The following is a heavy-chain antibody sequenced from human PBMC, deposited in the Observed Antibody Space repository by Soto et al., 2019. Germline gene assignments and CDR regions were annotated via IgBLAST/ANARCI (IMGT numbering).Heavy chain of an antibody. CDR3: ATAEVDY. CDR1: GFTFANHW. Sequence: GGSLRLSCAVSGFTFANHWMHWVRQAPGKGLEWVSRMNSDGSTTDYADSVKGRFTVSRDNAKNTLYLQMNSLRAEETAVYYCATAEVDYWGPGTLVTVSS. J-gene: IGHJ4*02. CDR2: MNSDGSTT. V-gene: IGHV3-74*01.